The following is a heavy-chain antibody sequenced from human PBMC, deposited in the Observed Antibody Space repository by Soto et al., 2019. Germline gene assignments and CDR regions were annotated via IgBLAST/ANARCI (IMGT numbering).Heavy chain of an antibody. D-gene: IGHD2-2*01. CDR1: GYTFTSYA. Sequence: QVQLVQSGTEVKKPGASVKVSCKASGYTFTSYAFSWVRQAPRQGLEWMGWISAYNGNTNYAQKLHGRVTMTTDTSTNTAYMELRSLRSDDTAVYYCARVEAAMSGHWFDPWGQGTLVTVSS. CDR2: ISAYNGNT. V-gene: IGHV1-18*01. J-gene: IGHJ5*02. CDR3: ARVEAAMSGHWFDP.